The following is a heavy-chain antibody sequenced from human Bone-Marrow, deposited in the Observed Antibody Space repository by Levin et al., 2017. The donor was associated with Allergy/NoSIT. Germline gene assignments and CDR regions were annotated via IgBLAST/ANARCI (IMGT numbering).Heavy chain of an antibody. CDR2: IWYDGSNK. CDR1: GFTFSSYG. CDR3: ARGDYILLYIDY. D-gene: IGHD4-11*01. V-gene: IGHV3-33*01. Sequence: LSLTCAASGFTFSSYGMHWVRQAPGKGLEWVAVIWYDGSNKYYADFVKGRFTISRDNSKNTLYLQMNSLRAEDTAVYYCARGDYILLYIDYWGQGTLVTVS. J-gene: IGHJ4*02.